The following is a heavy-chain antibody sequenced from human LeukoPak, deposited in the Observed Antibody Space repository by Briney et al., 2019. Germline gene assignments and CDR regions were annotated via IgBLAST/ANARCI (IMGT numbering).Heavy chain of an antibody. CDR3: TRLTLDTSGGSGGY. D-gene: IGHD3-10*01. J-gene: IGHJ4*02. CDR2: IRSKAHSYAT. Sequence: PGGSLRLSCAASGFTFSGFAMHWFRQASGKGLEWFGRIRSKAHSYATAYAASVKGRFTISGDDSKNTAYLQMNSLTTEDTAVYYCTRLTLDTSGGSGGYWGQGTLVTVSS. CDR1: GFTFSGFA. V-gene: IGHV3-73*01.